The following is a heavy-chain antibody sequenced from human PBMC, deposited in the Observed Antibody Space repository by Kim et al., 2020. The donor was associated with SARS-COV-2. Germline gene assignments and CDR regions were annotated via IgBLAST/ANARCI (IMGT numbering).Heavy chain of an antibody. CDR2: IYPGDSDT. Sequence: GESLKISCKGSGYSFTSYWIGWVRQMPGKGLEWMGIIYPGDSDTRYSPSFQGQVTISADKSISTAYLQWSSLKASDTAMYYCARQKVYDILTGYYNGPDAFDIWGQGTMVTVSS. CDR1: GYSFTSYW. CDR3: ARQKVYDILTGYYNGPDAFDI. V-gene: IGHV5-51*01. D-gene: IGHD3-9*01. J-gene: IGHJ3*02.